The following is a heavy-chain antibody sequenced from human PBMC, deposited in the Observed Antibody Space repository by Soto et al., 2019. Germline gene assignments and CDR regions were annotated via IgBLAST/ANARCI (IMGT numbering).Heavy chain of an antibody. D-gene: IGHD2-15*01. CDR1: GYTFTGYY. CDR2: INPNSGGT. Sequence: ASVKVSCKASGYTFTGYYMHWVRQAPGQGLEWMGWINPNSGGTNYVQKFQGRVTMTRDTSISTAYMELSRLRSDDTAVYYCARDCSGGSCYFDYWGQGTLVTVSS. J-gene: IGHJ4*02. CDR3: ARDCSGGSCYFDY. V-gene: IGHV1-2*02.